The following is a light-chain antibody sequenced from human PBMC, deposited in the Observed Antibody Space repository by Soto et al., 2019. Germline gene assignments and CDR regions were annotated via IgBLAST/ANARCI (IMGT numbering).Light chain of an antibody. CDR2: LEGSGSY. CDR3: ETWDFNTRV. Sequence: QSVLTQSSSASASLGSSVKLTCTLSSGHSSYIIAWHQQQPGKAPRYLMKLEGSGSYNKGSEVPDRFSGSSSGADRYLTISILQFEDEAAYYCETWDFNTRVFGGGTKLTVL. V-gene: IGLV4-60*02. CDR1: SGHSSYI. J-gene: IGLJ3*02.